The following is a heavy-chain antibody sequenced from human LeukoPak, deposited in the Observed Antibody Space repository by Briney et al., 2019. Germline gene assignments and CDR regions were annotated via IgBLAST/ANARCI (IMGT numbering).Heavy chain of an antibody. CDR2: INPNSGGT. J-gene: IGHJ4*02. CDR3: ARVRGILWWRLRGDYFDY. CDR1: GYTFTGYY. D-gene: IGHD2-21*02. Sequence: ASVKVSCKASGYTFTGYYIHWVRQAPGQGLEWMGWINPNSGGTNYAQKLQGRVTMTTDTSTSTAYMELRSLRSDDTAVYYCARVRGILWWRLRGDYFDYWGQGTLVTVSS. V-gene: IGHV1-2*02.